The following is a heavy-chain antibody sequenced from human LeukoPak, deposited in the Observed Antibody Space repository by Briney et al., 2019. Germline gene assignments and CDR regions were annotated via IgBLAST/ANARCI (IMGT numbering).Heavy chain of an antibody. CDR3: ARRAHSYGLSWAYFDY. D-gene: IGHD5-18*01. CDR1: GYSFTSNW. CDR2: IYPDDSDT. V-gene: IGHV5-51*01. Sequence: GESLKISCKGSGYSFTSNWIGWVRQMPGKGLEWMGIIYPDDSDTRYSPSFQGQVTISADKSISTAYLQWSSLKASDTAMYYCARRAHSYGLSWAYFDYWGQGTLVTVSS. J-gene: IGHJ4*02.